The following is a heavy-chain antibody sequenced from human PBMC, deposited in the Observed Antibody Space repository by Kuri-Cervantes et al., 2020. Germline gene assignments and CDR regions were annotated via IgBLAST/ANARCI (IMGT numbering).Heavy chain of an antibody. CDR3: TSKGSSGSYYNVGY. D-gene: IGHD3-10*01. Sequence: GGSLRLSCAASGFKFSGFAIHWVRQASGKGLEWVGRIRSKTNSYATSYAASVKGRFTISRDDSKNTVYLQMNSLKTEDTAVYYCTSKGSSGSYYNVGYWGQGTLVTVSS. CDR1: GFKFSGFA. J-gene: IGHJ4*02. CDR2: IRSKTNSYAT. V-gene: IGHV3-73*01.